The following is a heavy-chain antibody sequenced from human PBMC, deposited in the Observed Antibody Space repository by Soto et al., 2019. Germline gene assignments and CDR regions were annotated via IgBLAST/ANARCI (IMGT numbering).Heavy chain of an antibody. D-gene: IGHD3-22*01. V-gene: IGHV4-4*02. Sequence: NPSETLSLTCDVSGVSISSGNWRSWVRQPPGKGLEWIAEVYNDGSANYHPSLWSRATISVDRSKNQFSLRLSSVTAADTGKYYCARLVYDSRLNYLYFDHWGQGTLVTVSS. CDR1: GVSISSGNW. CDR3: ARLVYDSRLNYLYFDH. CDR2: VYNDGSA. J-gene: IGHJ4*02.